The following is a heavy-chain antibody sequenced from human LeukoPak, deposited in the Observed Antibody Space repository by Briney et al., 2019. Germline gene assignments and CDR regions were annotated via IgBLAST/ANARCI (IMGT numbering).Heavy chain of an antibody. Sequence: ASVKVSGKASGYTFTSYGISWVRQAPGQGLEWMGIINPSGGSTSYAQKFQGRVTMTRDTSTSTVYMELSSLRSEDTAVYYCARAGYSGYDFFDYWGQGTLVTVSS. D-gene: IGHD5-12*01. V-gene: IGHV1-46*01. CDR3: ARAGYSGYDFFDY. CDR1: GYTFTSYG. CDR2: INPSGGST. J-gene: IGHJ4*02.